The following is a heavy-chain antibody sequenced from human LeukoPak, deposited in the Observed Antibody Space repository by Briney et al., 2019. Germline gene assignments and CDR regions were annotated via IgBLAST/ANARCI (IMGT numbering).Heavy chain of an antibody. CDR3: ARGPLRSAFDP. CDR1: GGSFSGYY. V-gene: IGHV4-34*01. J-gene: IGHJ5*02. CDR2: INHSGST. Sequence: SETLSLTCAVYGGSFSGYYWSGIRQPPGKGLEWIGEINHSGSTNYNPSLKSRVTISVDTSKNQFSLKLSSVTAADTAVYYCARGPLRSAFDPWGQGTLVTVSS. D-gene: IGHD3-3*01.